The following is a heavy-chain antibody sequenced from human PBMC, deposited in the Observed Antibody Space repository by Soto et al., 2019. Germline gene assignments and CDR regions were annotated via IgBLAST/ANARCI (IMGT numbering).Heavy chain of an antibody. Sequence: PGGSLRLSCAASGFIFSDYEINWVRQAPGKGLEWVSVISGSGGSTFYGDSVKGRFTISRDNSKNTLYLQMNSLRAEDTAVYYCERDQDRWYFDLWGRGTLVNVS. CDR1: GFIFSDYE. V-gene: IGHV3-23*01. J-gene: IGHJ2*01. CDR3: ERDQDRWYFDL. CDR2: ISGSGGST.